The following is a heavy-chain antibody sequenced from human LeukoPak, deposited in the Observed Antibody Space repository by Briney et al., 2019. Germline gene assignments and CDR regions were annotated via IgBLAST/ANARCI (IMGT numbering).Heavy chain of an antibody. J-gene: IGHJ3*02. CDR1: GFTFSNYG. V-gene: IGHV3-23*01. Sequence: QPGGSLRLSCAASGFTFSNYGMGWVRQAPGKGLEWVSAISGSGGSTYYADSVKGRFPISRDNSKNTLYLQMNSLRAEDTAVYYCAKDCTNGVCYALDIWGQGTMVTVSS. CDR3: AKDCTNGVCYALDI. D-gene: IGHD2-8*01. CDR2: ISGSGGST.